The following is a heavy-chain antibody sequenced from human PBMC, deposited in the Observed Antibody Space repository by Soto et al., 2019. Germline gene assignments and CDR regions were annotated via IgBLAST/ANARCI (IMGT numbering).Heavy chain of an antibody. CDR3: TRRPDSSGLYGNDY. CDR1: GFTFSGSA. Sequence: EVQLVESGGGLVQPGGSLKLSCAASGFTFSGSAMHWVRQASGKGLEWVGRIRSKANSYATAYAASVKGRFTISRDDSKNTAYLQMNSLKTEDTAVYYCTRRPDSSGLYGNDYWGQGTLVTVSS. V-gene: IGHV3-73*02. D-gene: IGHD6-19*01. CDR2: IRSKANSYAT. J-gene: IGHJ4*02.